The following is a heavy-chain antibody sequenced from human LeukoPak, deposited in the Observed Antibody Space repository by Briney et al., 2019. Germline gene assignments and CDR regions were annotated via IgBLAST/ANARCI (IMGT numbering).Heavy chain of an antibody. J-gene: IGHJ4*02. CDR2: MNPNSGNT. D-gene: IGHD6-19*01. CDR1: GYTFTSYD. Sequence: ASVKVSCKASGYTFTSYDINWVRQATGQGLEWMGWMNPNSGNTGYAQKFQGRVTMTRDTSISTAYMELSRLRSDDTAVYYCARVPPWLAIDYWGQGTLVTVSS. V-gene: IGHV1-8*01. CDR3: ARVPPWLAIDY.